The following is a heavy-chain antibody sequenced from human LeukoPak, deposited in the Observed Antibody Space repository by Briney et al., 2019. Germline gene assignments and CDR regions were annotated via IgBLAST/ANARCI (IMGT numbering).Heavy chain of an antibody. Sequence: SETLSLTCAVDGGSFSGYYWSWIRQPPGKGLEWIGEINHSGSTNYNPSLKSRVTISVDTSKNQFSLKLSSVTPADTAVYYCARAGYSYGYGYYYMDVWGKGTTVTVS. CDR2: INHSGST. D-gene: IGHD5-18*01. CDR3: ARAGYSYGYGYYYMDV. J-gene: IGHJ6*03. V-gene: IGHV4-34*01. CDR1: GGSFSGYY.